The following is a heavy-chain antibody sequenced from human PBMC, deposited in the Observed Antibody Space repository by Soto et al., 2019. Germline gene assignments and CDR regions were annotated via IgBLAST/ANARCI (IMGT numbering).Heavy chain of an antibody. CDR2: INHSGST. CDR1: GGSFHCFY. Sequence: PSGTPSLTLAVYGGSFHCFYWSWIPPPPRKGLEWIGEINHSGSTNYNPSLKSRVTISVDTSKNQFSLKLSSVTAADTAVYYCARVSRNPYYYYYMDVWGKGTTVTVSS. V-gene: IGHV4-34*01. J-gene: IGHJ6*03. CDR3: ARVSRNPYYYYYMDV. D-gene: IGHD1-1*01.